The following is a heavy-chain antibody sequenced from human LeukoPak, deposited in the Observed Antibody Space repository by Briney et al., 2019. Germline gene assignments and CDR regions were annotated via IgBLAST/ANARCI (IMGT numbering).Heavy chain of an antibody. CDR1: GFTFSNYW. CDR2: IKEDGSEK. V-gene: IGHV3-7*01. D-gene: IGHD6-13*01. Sequence: PGGSLRLSCAASGFTFSNYWMSWVRQAPGKGLEWVANIKEDGSEKYYVDSVKGRFTISRDNAKNSLYLQMNSLRAEDTAVYYCARVLYSSLCYFDYWGQGTLVTVSS. J-gene: IGHJ4*02. CDR3: ARVLYSSLCYFDY.